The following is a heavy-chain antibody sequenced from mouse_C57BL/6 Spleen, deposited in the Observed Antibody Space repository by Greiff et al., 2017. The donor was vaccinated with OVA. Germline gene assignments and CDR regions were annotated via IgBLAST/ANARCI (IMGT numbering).Heavy chain of an antibody. J-gene: IGHJ2*01. CDR1: GYTFTGYW. V-gene: IGHV1-9*01. CDR2: ILPGSGST. CDR3: EQGTSNRGQCDV. D-gene: IGHD2-5*01. Sequence: QVQLQQSGAELMKPGASVKLSCKATGYTFTGYWIDWVKQRPGHGLEWIGVILPGSGSTNYNEKFKGKATFTADTSSNTAYMQLSSLTTEDSAIYYGEQGTSNRGQCDVWGKGTTLTVSS.